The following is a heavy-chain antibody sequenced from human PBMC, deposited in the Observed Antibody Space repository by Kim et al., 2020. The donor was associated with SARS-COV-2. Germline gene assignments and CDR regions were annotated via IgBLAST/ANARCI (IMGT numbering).Heavy chain of an antibody. Sequence: DKRYSPSLKSKLTITKDTSKNQVVLTMTNMDPVDTATYYCAHSGPELLDYWGQGTLVTVSS. V-gene: IGHV2-5*01. CDR2: DK. J-gene: IGHJ4*02. D-gene: IGHD1-26*01. CDR3: AHSGPELLDY.